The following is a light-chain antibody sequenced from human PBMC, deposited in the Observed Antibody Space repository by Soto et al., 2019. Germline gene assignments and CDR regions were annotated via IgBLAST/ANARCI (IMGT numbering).Light chain of an antibody. CDR1: RPIIRY. J-gene: IGKJ3*01. V-gene: IGKV1-39*01. Sequence: DIQMTQSPSSLSASVGDRVTITCRASRPIIRYLNWYQQKPGRAPNLLIYVSSSLQSGVPSRFSGSGSGTEFTLTISSLQSEDFPTYFCQQSYSTLFSFGPGTKVEIK. CDR3: QQSYSTLFS. CDR2: VSS.